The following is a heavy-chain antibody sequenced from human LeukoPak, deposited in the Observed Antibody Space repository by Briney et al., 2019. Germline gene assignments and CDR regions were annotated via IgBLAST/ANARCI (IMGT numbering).Heavy chain of an antibody. CDR1: GFTVSSNY. Sequence: GGSLRLSCAVSGFTVSSNYMTWVRQAPGKGLEWVSILYSGGSTYYADSVKGRFTISRDNSKNTLYLQMNSLRAEDTAVYYCVRDYDSSGFLAHWGRGTLVTVSS. V-gene: IGHV3-66*01. D-gene: IGHD3-22*01. J-gene: IGHJ4*02. CDR2: LYSGGST. CDR3: VRDYDSSGFLAH.